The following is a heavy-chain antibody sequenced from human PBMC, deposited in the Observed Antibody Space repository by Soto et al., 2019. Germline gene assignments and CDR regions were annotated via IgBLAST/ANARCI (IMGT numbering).Heavy chain of an antibody. CDR2: ISGDGSST. J-gene: IGHJ6*02. CDR3: ARDFEKRCSGGSCYSYYYYGMDV. Sequence: GGSLRLSCAAPGFTFRSHWMHWVRQAPGKGLVWVSRISGDGSSTHYADSVKGRFTISRDNAKNTLYLQMNSLRAEDTAVYYCARDFEKRCSGGSCYSYYYYGMDVWGQGTTVTVSS. CDR1: GFTFRSHW. V-gene: IGHV3-74*01. D-gene: IGHD2-15*01.